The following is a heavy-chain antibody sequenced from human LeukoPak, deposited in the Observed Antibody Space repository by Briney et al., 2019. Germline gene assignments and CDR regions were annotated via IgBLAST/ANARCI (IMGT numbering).Heavy chain of an antibody. CDR2: IYYSGST. J-gene: IGHJ4*02. Sequence: SETLSLTCTVSGGSISSYYWSWIRQPPGKGLEWIGYIYYSGSTNYNPSLKSRVTISVDTSKNQFSLKLSSVTAADTAVYYCARGDDSSGYTDQYFDYWGQGTLVTVSS. D-gene: IGHD3-22*01. V-gene: IGHV4-59*01. CDR1: GGSISSYY. CDR3: ARGDDSSGYTDQYFDY.